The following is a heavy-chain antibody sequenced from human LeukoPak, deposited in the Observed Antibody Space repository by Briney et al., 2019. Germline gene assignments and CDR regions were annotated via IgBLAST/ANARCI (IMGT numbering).Heavy chain of an antibody. Sequence: ASVKVSCKASGYTFTSYDINWVRQATGQGLEWMGWMNPNSGNTGYAQKFQGRVTMTRDTSTSTVYMELSSLRSEDTAVYYCAVYSSSWFTRDYYFDYWGQGTLVTVSS. CDR2: MNPNSGNT. V-gene: IGHV1-8*01. CDR3: AVYSSSWFTRDYYFDY. CDR1: GYTFTSYD. J-gene: IGHJ4*02. D-gene: IGHD6-13*01.